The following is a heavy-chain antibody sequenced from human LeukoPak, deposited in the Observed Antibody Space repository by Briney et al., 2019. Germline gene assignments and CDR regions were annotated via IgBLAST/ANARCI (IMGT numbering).Heavy chain of an antibody. V-gene: IGHV3-11*01. Sequence: GGSLRLSCTASGFIFGDYAMNWVRQAPGKGLEWVSYISSSGSTIYYADSVKGRFTISRDNAKNSLYLQMNSLRAEDTAVYYCARDTNSYYYYYYMDVWGKGTTVTISS. CDR2: ISSSGSTI. D-gene: IGHD4-23*01. CDR3: ARDTNSYYYYYYMDV. J-gene: IGHJ6*03. CDR1: GFIFGDYA.